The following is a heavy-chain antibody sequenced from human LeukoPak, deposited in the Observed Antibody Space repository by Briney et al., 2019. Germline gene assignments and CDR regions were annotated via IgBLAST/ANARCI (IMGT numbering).Heavy chain of an antibody. D-gene: IGHD6-19*01. V-gene: IGHV4-59*01. Sequence: SETLSLTCTVSSGSISSYYWSWIRQPPGKGLEWIGYIYYSGSTNYNPSLKSRVTISVDTSKNQFSLKLSSVTAADTAVYYCARVVAVAGSNWFDPWGQGTLVTVSS. J-gene: IGHJ5*02. CDR3: ARVVAVAGSNWFDP. CDR2: IYYSGST. CDR1: SGSISSYY.